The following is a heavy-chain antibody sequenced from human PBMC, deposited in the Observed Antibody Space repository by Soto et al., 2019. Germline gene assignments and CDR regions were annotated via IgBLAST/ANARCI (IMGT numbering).Heavy chain of an antibody. Sequence: GGSLRLSCAVSGFTVSTYGMHWVRLAPGKGLEWVAVISRDGGTKYYADSVKGRFTISRDNSRNTLFLEMNSLRGDDMAVYYCTGEVASGYWGQGTLVTVSS. CDR2: ISRDGGTK. CDR1: GFTVSTYG. J-gene: IGHJ4*02. D-gene: IGHD2-8*02. CDR3: TGEVASGY. V-gene: IGHV3-30*03.